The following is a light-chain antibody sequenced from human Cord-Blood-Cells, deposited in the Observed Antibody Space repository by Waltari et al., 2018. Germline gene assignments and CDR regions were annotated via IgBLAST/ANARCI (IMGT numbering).Light chain of an antibody. Sequence: IVMTQSPDSLAVSLGERATIHCKSSQSVLYSSNNKNYLAWYQQKPGQPPKLLIYWASTRESGVPDRFSGSGSGTDFTLTISSLQAEDVAVYYCQQYYSTPHTFGQGTKLEMK. V-gene: IGKV4-1*01. CDR1: QSVLYSSNNKNY. CDR3: QQYYSTPHT. CDR2: WAS. J-gene: IGKJ2*01.